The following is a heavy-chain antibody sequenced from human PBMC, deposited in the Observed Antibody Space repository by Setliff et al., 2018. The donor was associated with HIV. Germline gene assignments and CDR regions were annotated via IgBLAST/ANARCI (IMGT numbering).Heavy chain of an antibody. CDR1: GYSICSGYY. CDR3: ARGTTLNVVPDAFDI. V-gene: IGHV4-38-2*02. CDR2: IYHAGNT. J-gene: IGHJ3*02. D-gene: IGHD4-17*01. Sequence: SETLSLTCTVTGYSICSGYYWAWIRQPPGKGLEWIGYIYHAGNTYYNPSLKSRVTISVDTSKNQISLRLNSLTAADTAVYYCARGTTLNVVPDAFDIWGQGTMVTVSS.